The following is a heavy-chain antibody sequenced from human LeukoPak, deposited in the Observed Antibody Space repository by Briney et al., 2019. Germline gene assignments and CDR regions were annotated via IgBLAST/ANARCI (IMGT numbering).Heavy chain of an antibody. CDR2: INPNGGGT. CDR3: ASGYCSSTSCYYVY. J-gene: IGHJ4*02. CDR1: GYTFTGYY. V-gene: IGHV1-2*02. D-gene: IGHD2-2*01. Sequence: ASVKVSCKAPGYTFTGYYMHWVRQAPGQGLEWMGWINPNGGGTNYAQKFQGRVTMTRDTSISTAYMELSRLRSDDTAVYYCASGYCSSTSCYYVYWGQGTLVTVSS.